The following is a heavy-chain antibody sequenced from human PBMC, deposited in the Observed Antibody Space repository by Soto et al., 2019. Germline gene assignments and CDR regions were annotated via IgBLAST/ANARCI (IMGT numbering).Heavy chain of an antibody. Sequence: GGSLRLSCAASGFTFSSYWMHWVRQAPGKGLVWVSRINPDGSATNYADSVKGRFTISRDNAKNTLYLQMNSLRAEDTAVYYCARDGDYYDSSGYHPPHFDYWGQGTLVTVSS. CDR3: ARDGDYYDSSGYHPPHFDY. J-gene: IGHJ4*02. V-gene: IGHV3-74*01. CDR2: INPDGSAT. CDR1: GFTFSSYW. D-gene: IGHD3-22*01.